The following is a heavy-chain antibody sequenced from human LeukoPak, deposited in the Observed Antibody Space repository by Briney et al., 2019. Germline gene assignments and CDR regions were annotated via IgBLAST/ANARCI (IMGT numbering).Heavy chain of an antibody. CDR3: ASFAYYGSGSYSFSWFDP. CDR2: IYIIGST. J-gene: IGHJ5*02. V-gene: IGHV4-59*05. CDR1: GGSISSYY. D-gene: IGHD3-10*01. Sequence: SETLSLTCTVSGGSISSYYWSSIQQPPGKGLEWIGSIYIIGSTYYNPSLKSRVTISVDTSKNQFSLKLSSVTAADTAVYYCASFAYYGSGSYSFSWFDPWGQGTLVTVSS.